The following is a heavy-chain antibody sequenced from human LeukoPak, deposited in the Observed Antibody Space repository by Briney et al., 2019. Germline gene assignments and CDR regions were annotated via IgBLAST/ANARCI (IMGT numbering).Heavy chain of an antibody. CDR3: ARERIIADSYVMDV. Sequence: PGGSLRLSCAASGFSFSTSWMTWVRQAPGKGLEWVANIKQDGSEKHYVDSVKGRFTVSRDNAKNSLYLQMNSLRTEDTAVYYCARERIIADSYVMDVWGQGTTVTVSS. CDR2: IKQDGSEK. V-gene: IGHV3-7*01. J-gene: IGHJ6*02. D-gene: IGHD2-15*01. CDR1: GFSFSTSW.